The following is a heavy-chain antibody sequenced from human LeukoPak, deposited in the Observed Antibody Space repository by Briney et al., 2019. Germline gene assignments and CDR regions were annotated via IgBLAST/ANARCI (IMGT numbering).Heavy chain of an antibody. Sequence: GGSLRLSCAASGFTVSSTYMSWVRQAPGKGLEWVSVIYSGGYTYYADSVKGRFTISRDNSKNTVYFQMNSLRAEDTDVYSCAIAGNLATGDYWGQGTLVTVSS. CDR3: AIAGNLATGDY. CDR2: IYSGGYT. V-gene: IGHV3-53*01. D-gene: IGHD1-1*01. J-gene: IGHJ4*02. CDR1: GFTVSSTY.